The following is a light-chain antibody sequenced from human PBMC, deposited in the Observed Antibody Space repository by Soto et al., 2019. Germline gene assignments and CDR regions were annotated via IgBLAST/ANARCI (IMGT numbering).Light chain of an antibody. J-gene: IGKJ4*01. V-gene: IGKV1-27*01. CDR1: QGISNY. CDR2: AAS. CDR3: QKHNSDPLT. Sequence: IQFTQSPSSRSASVGDRVTINCRASQGISNYLAWYQQKTGKVPKLLIYAASTLQSGVPSRFSGSGSGTEFTLTITSLQTEDVATYYCQKHNSDPLTFGGGTKGDIK.